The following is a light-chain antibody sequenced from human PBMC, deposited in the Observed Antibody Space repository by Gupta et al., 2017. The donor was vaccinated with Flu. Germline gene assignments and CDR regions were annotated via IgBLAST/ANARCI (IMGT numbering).Light chain of an antibody. CDR1: QSISSTY. CDR2: GAS. J-gene: IGKJ3*01. CDR3: QHYGSSPFT. Sequence: GTLSLSPRERATLSCRASQSISSTYLAWYQQKSGQAPRLLIYGASSRATGIPDRFSGSGSETDFTLTIHRLESEDSAAYYCQHYGSSPFTFGPGTKVDIK. V-gene: IGKV3-20*01.